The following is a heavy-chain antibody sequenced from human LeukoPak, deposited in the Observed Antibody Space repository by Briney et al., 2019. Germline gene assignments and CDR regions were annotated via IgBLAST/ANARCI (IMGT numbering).Heavy chain of an antibody. CDR3: AREGLRSIAARRGTRDYMDV. D-gene: IGHD6-6*01. Sequence: ASVKVSCKASGYTFTAYYIHWVRQAPGQGLEWMGRIDPNSGDTKYAQKFQGRVTMTTDTSTSTVYMELRSLRSDDTAVYYCAREGLRSIAARRGTRDYMDVWGKGTTVIVSS. J-gene: IGHJ6*03. V-gene: IGHV1-2*06. CDR1: GYTFTAYY. CDR2: IDPNSGDT.